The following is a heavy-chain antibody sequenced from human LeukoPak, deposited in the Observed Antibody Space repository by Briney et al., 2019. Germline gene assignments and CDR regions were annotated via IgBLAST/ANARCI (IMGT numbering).Heavy chain of an antibody. CDR2: INHSGST. CDR3: ARGRSYAGKDY. CDR1: GGSFSGYY. Sequence: SETLSLTCAVYGGSFSGYYWSWIRQPPGKGLEWIGEINHSGSTNYNPSLKSRVTISVDTPKNQFSLKLSSVTAADTAVYYCARGRSYAGKDYWGQGTLVTVSS. D-gene: IGHD3-16*01. V-gene: IGHV4-34*01. J-gene: IGHJ4*02.